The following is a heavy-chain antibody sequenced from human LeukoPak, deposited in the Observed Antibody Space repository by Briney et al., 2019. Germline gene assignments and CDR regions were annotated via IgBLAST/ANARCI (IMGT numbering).Heavy chain of an antibody. J-gene: IGHJ6*02. D-gene: IGHD3-9*01. V-gene: IGHV3-23*01. CDR1: GFTFSSYA. CDR2: ISGSGGST. CDR3: AKGTVYYDILTGYFNDYYYYGMDV. Sequence: GGSLRLSCAASGFTFSSYAMSWVRQAPGKGLEWVSAISGSGGSTYYADSVKGRFTISRDNSKNTLYLQMNSLRAEDTAVYYCAKGTVYYDILTGYFNDYYYYGMDVWGQGTTVTVSS.